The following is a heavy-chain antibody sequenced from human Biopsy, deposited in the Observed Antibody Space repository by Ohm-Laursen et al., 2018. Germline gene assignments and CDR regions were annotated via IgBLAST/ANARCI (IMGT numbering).Heavy chain of an antibody. CDR3: ARHYYDTSGYNWFDP. CDR2: VMPFFGTA. D-gene: IGHD3-22*01. CDR1: GGTFSSDI. J-gene: IGHJ5*02. Sequence: SSVKVSCKASGGTFSSDIFAWVRQAPGQRPEWMGDVMPFFGTAQYAPKLQGRVSMTADKTTYTAYMELTSLTSEDTAVYFCARHYYDTSGYNWFDPWGQGTLVTVSS. V-gene: IGHV1-69*06.